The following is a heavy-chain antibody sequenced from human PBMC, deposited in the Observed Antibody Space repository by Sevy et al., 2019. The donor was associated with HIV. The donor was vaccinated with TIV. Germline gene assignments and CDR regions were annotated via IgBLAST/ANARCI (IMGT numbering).Heavy chain of an antibody. Sequence: GGCLRLSCVASGFTLNNYWMHWVRQAPGKGLEWVANINQDGGVTYYVDSVRGRFTISRDNGRNLVFLQMNSLRVDDTALYFCVRAIAKDGSFWGQGTLVIVSS. J-gene: IGHJ4*02. V-gene: IGHV3-7*01. CDR2: INQDGGVT. CDR1: GFTLNNYW. D-gene: IGHD6-13*01. CDR3: VRAIAKDGSF.